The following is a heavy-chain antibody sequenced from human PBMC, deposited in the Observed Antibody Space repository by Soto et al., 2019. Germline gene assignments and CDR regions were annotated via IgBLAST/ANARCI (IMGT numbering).Heavy chain of an antibody. D-gene: IGHD4-17*01. J-gene: IGHJ3*02. Sequence: QLQLQESGPGLVKPSESLSLTCTVSGGSVSNDSYNWDRIRQPPGKGLKCIGTIYNCGSTVYNPSLKSPVTISEDTSNNQSSLKVTSVTAADTAVYFCAIFYGNAFGIWCRGATVTVS. CDR1: GGSVSNDSYN. CDR2: IYNCGST. V-gene: IGHV4-39*01. CDR3: AIFYGNAFGI.